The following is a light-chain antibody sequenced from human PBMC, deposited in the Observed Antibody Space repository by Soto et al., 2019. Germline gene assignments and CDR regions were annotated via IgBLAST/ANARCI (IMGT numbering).Light chain of an antibody. J-gene: IGKJ4*01. CDR3: QQYDSYHLS. Sequence: IQLTQSPSSLSASVGDRVTITCRASQGISSYLAWYQQKPGKAPNLLIYAASTLQSGVPSRFSGSGSGTDFTLTISSLQHEDFETYYCQQYDSYHLSLGGGTKVDIK. CDR1: QGISSY. CDR2: AAS. V-gene: IGKV1-9*01.